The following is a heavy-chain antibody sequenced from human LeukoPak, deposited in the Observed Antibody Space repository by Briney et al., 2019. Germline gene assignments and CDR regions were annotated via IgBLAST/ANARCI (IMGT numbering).Heavy chain of an antibody. Sequence: PGGSLRLSCAASGLTFSNYWMSWVRQAPGKGLEWVANIKEDGTDIYYVDSVKGRFTISRDNAKDSLYLQINSLRVEDTAVYYCATSRAFDYWGQGTLVTVSS. J-gene: IGHJ4*02. V-gene: IGHV3-7*03. CDR1: GLTFSNYW. CDR2: IKEDGTDI. CDR3: ATSRAFDY.